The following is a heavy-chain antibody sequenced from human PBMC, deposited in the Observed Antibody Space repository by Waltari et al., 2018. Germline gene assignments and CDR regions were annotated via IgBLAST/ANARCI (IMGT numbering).Heavy chain of an antibody. CDR3: AKYQQRLGEGS. CDR2: ICSSGTNT. J-gene: IGHJ5*02. D-gene: IGHD6-13*01. Sequence: EVQLLESGGGLVQPGGSLRLSCAASGFTFSNYAMNSVSQAQGKGLGWVSTICSSGTNTYYADSVKGRFTISRDNSMNTLDLQMNSLRAEDTAIYYCAKYQQRLGEGSWGQETLVTVSS. V-gene: IGHV3-23*01. CDR1: GFTFSNYA.